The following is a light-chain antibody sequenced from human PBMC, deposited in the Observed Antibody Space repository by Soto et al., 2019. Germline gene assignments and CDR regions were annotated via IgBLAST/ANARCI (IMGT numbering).Light chain of an antibody. J-gene: IGKJ1*01. CDR1: QYVSSSY. Sequence: EIVLTQSPGTLSLSPGERATLSCRASQYVSSSYLAWYQQKPGQAPRLLIYGTSSRATGIPDRFSGSGSGTDFTLTISRLEPEDFAVYYCQQSAYSPRTFGHGTKVDVK. CDR3: QQSAYSPRT. CDR2: GTS. V-gene: IGKV3-20*01.